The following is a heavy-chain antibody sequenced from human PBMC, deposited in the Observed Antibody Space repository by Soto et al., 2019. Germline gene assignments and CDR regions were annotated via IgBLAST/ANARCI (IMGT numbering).Heavy chain of an antibody. J-gene: IGHJ6*02. D-gene: IGHD2-15*01. CDR1: GFTFSSYS. CDR3: ARDGYCSGGSCYYYYYGMDV. CDR2: ISSSSSYI. Sequence: EVQLVESGGGLVKPGGSLRLSCAASGFTFSSYSMNWVRQAPGKGLEWVSSISSSSSYISYAGSVKGRFTISRANAKNSLYLQMNSLRAEDTAVYYCARDGYCSGGSCYYYYYGMDVWGQGTTVTVSS. V-gene: IGHV3-21*01.